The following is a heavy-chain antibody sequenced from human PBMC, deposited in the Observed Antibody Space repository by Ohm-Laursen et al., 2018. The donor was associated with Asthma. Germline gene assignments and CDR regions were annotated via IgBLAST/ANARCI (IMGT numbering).Heavy chain of an antibody. V-gene: IGHV3-30*18. Sequence: SLRLSCTASGFTFTSSGIHWVRQAPGKGLEWVAVISFDGSNKYYADSVKGRFTISRDNSKNTLYLQMNSLRAEDTAIYYCAKDVLGFVAAAQDWGQGTLVTVSS. CDR1: GFTFTSSG. D-gene: IGHD6-13*01. CDR2: ISFDGSNK. CDR3: AKDVLGFVAAAQD. J-gene: IGHJ4*02.